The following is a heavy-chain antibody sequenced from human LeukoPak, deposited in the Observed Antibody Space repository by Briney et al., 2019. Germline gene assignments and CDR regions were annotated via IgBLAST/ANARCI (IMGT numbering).Heavy chain of an antibody. CDR2: INPSGGST. CDR3: ARDIAPLDPHWYFDL. D-gene: IGHD6-13*01. J-gene: IGHJ2*01. CDR1: GYTFTSYY. V-gene: IGHV1-46*01. Sequence: ASVKVSCKASGYTFTSYYMHWVRQAPGQGLEWMGIINPSGGSTSYAQKFQGRVTMTRDTSTSTVYMELSSLRSEDTAVYYCARDIAPLDPHWYFDLWGRGTLVTVSS.